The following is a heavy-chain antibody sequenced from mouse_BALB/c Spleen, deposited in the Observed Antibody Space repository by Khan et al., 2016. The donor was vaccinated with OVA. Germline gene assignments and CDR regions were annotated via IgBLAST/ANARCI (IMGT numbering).Heavy chain of an antibody. J-gene: IGHJ3*01. Sequence: QVQLKESGPGLVQPSQSLSITCTVSGFSLNYYGVHWVRQSPGKGLEWLGGIWSGGSTDYNAPFISRLSISKDNSKSQVFFKMNSLQSNDTAIYYCARNYDYDEGLAYWGQGTLVTVS. CDR2: IWSGGST. V-gene: IGHV2-2*03. CDR1: GFSLNYYG. CDR3: ARNYDYDEGLAY. D-gene: IGHD2-4*01.